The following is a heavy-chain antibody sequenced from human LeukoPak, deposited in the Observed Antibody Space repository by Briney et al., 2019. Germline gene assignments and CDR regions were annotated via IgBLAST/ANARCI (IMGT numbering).Heavy chain of an antibody. CDR1: GGTFSSYA. D-gene: IGHD1-1*01. CDR2: IIPIFGTA. V-gene: IGHV1-69*05. Sequence: ASVKVSCKASGGTFSSYAISWVRQAPGQGLEWTGGIIPIFGTANYAQKFQGRVTITTDESTSTAYMELSSLRSEDTAVYYCARSWNDVAPFDYWGQGTLVTVSS. CDR3: ARSWNDVAPFDY. J-gene: IGHJ4*02.